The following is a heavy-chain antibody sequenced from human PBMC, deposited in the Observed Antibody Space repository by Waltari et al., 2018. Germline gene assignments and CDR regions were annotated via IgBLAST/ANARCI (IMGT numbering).Heavy chain of an antibody. CDR3: ASFPGKGYFDY. V-gene: IGHV4-38-2*01. Sequence: QVQLQESGPGLVKPSETLSLTCAVSGYSISSGYYWGWIRQPPGKGLEWIGSIYHSGSTYYNPSLKSRVTISVDTSKNQFSLKLSSVTAADTAVYYCASFPGKGYFDYWGQGTLVTVSS. CDR1: GYSISSGYY. CDR2: IYHSGST. J-gene: IGHJ4*02.